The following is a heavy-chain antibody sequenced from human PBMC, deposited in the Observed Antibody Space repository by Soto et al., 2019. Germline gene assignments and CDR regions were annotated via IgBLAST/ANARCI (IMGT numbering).Heavy chain of an antibody. J-gene: IGHJ6*03. V-gene: IGHV4-39*01. D-gene: IGHD3-3*01. CDR2: IYYSGST. CDR1: GGSISSSNYY. CDR3: TTILDYYYHMDV. Sequence: QLQLQESGPGLVKPSETLSLTCTVSGGSISSSNYYWGWIRQPPGKGLEWIGSIYYSGSTYYNPSLKRRVTISVDTSKNQFSLKLSSVTAADTAVYYCTTILDYYYHMDVWGKGTTVTVSS.